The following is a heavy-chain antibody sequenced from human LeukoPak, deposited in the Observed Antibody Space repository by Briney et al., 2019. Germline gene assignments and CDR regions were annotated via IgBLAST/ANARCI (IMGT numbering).Heavy chain of an antibody. V-gene: IGHV3-48*04. CDR2: ISSSSFKI. Sequence: PGGSLRLSCAASEFTFVRYAMNWVRQAPGKGLEWVSYISSSSFKIGYADSVKGRFTISRDNSKNSLYLQMDSLRAEDTGVYYCARAVIRMTMERYFDPWGQGTLVTVSS. D-gene: IGHD1-26*01. CDR1: EFTFVRYA. J-gene: IGHJ5*02. CDR3: ARAVIRMTMERYFDP.